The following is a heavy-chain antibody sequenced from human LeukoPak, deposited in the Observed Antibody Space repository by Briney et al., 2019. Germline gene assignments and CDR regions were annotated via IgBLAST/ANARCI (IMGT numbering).Heavy chain of an antibody. J-gene: IGHJ3*02. CDR1: GFTFSSYS. CDR3: VRGLGRITMIVVVITHAFDI. CDR2: VSWNGSRT. D-gene: IGHD3-22*01. Sequence: GGSLRLSCAASGFTFSSYSMNWVHQAPGKGLEWVSGVSWNGSRTHYADSVKGRFIISRDNSRNTLYLQTNSLRAEDTAVYYCVRGLGRITMIVVVITHAFDIWGQGTMVTVSS. V-gene: IGHV3-35*01.